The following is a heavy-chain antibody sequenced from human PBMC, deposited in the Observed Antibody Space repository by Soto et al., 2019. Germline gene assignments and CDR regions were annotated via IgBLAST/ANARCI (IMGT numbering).Heavy chain of an antibody. CDR3: ARQADYNILTGYFYYFDY. CDR1: GYSFTDYW. J-gene: IGHJ4*02. Sequence: EVQLVPSGPEVKKPGQSLRISCKSSGYSFTDYWIGWVRQMPGKGLEWMGIIYPGDSDARYSPSFQGQVTISVDTSINTAFLRWNSLTASDTAMYYCARQADYNILTGYFYYFDYWGQGSLVTVSS. D-gene: IGHD3-9*01. V-gene: IGHV5-51*01. CDR2: IYPGDSDA.